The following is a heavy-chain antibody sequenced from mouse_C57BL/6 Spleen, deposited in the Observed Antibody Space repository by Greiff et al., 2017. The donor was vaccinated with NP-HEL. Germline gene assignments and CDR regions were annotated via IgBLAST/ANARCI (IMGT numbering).Heavy chain of an antibody. CDR1: GFTFSSYA. Sequence: DVHLVESGGGLVKPGGSLKLSCAASGFTFSSYAMSWVRQTPEKRLEWVATISDGGSYTYYPDNVKGRFTISRDNAKNNLYLQMSHLKSEDTAMYYCARDRGSSPNWYFDVWGTGTTVTVSS. CDR2: ISDGGSYT. D-gene: IGHD1-1*01. V-gene: IGHV5-4*01. CDR3: ARDRGSSPNWYFDV. J-gene: IGHJ1*03.